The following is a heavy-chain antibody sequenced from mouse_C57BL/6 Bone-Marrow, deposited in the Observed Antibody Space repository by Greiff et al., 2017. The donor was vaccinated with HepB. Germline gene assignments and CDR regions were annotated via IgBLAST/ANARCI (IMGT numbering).Heavy chain of an antibody. CDR2: ISDGGSYT. D-gene: IGHD1-1*01. CDR3: ARGYYYGSSPWFAY. V-gene: IGHV5-4*03. CDR1: GFTFSSYA. J-gene: IGHJ3*01. Sequence: EVKLQESGGGLVKPGGSLKLSCAASGFTFSSYAMSWVRQTPEKRLEWVATISDGGSYTYYPDNVKGRFTISRDNAKNNLYLQMSHLKSEDTAMYYCARGYYYGSSPWFAYWGQGTLVTVSA.